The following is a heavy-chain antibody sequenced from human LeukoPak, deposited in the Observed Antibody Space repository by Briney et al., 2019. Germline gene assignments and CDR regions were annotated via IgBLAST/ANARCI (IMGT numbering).Heavy chain of an antibody. J-gene: IGHJ4*02. Sequence: GGSLRLSCAASGFTFSDCAMHWVRQAPGKGLEWVAFISYDGSNEYFAESVKDRFTISRDNSKSTVYLQMNNLRADDTAVYYCTKVYNYGYDYFDYWGQGTLVTVSS. V-gene: IGHV3-30-3*01. CDR1: GFTFSDCA. D-gene: IGHD5-18*01. CDR2: ISYDGSNE. CDR3: TKVYNYGYDYFDY.